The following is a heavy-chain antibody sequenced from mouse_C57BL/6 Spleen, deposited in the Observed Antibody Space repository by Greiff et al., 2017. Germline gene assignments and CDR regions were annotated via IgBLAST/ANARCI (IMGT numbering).Heavy chain of an antibody. CDR2: IDPANGNT. V-gene: IGHV14-3*01. J-gene: IGHJ4*01. CDR3: ARDGYDDSSYAMDY. CDR1: GFHIKNTY. D-gene: IGHD2-2*01. Sequence: VQLQQSVAELVRPGASVKLSCTASGFHIKNTYMPWVKQRPEQGLEWIGRIDPANGNTKYAPKFQGKATITADTSSNTAYLQLSSLTSEDTAIYYCARDGYDDSSYAMDYWGQGTSVTVSS.